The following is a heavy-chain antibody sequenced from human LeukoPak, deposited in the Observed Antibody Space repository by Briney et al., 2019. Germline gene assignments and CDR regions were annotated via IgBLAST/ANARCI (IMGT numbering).Heavy chain of an antibody. D-gene: IGHD2-2*02. J-gene: IGHJ3*02. CDR1: GFTFSSYE. V-gene: IGHV3-48*03. Sequence: GGSLRLSCAASGFTFSSYEMNWVRQAPGKGLEWVSYISSSGSTIYYADSVKGRSTISRDNAKNSLYLQMNSLRAEDTAVHYCAKDRGYCSSTICYSDAFDIWGQGTLVTVSS. CDR2: ISSSGSTI. CDR3: AKDRGYCSSTICYSDAFDI.